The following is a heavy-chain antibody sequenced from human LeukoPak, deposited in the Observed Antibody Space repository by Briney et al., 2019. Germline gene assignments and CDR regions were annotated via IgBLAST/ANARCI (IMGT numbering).Heavy chain of an antibody. V-gene: IGHV3-15*01. Sequence: GGSLRLSCAASGFTFSNAWMSWVRQAPGKGLEWVGRIKSKTDGGTTDYAAPVKGRFTISRDDSKNTLYLQMNSLKTEDTAVYYCTTVPQIAAAGILIDYWGQGTLVTVSS. CDR2: IKSKTDGGTT. J-gene: IGHJ4*02. D-gene: IGHD6-13*01. CDR1: GFTFSNAW. CDR3: TTVPQIAAAGILIDY.